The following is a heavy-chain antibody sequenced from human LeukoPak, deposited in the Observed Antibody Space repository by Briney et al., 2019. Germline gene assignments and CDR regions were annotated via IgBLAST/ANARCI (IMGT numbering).Heavy chain of an antibody. CDR2: ISYDGSNK. Sequence: GGSLRLSCAASGLSFSSYGMHWVRQAPGKGLEWVAYISYDGSNKYYADSVKGRFTISRDNSKNTLYLQMSSLRAEDTAVYYCAKDYDYVWGSYRDASYWGQGTLVTVSS. D-gene: IGHD3-16*02. CDR3: AKDYDYVWGSYRDASY. V-gene: IGHV3-30*18. J-gene: IGHJ4*02. CDR1: GLSFSSYG.